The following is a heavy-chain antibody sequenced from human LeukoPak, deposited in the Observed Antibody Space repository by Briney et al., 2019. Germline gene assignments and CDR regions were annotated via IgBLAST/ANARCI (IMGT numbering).Heavy chain of an antibody. J-gene: IGHJ4*02. D-gene: IGHD6-19*01. Sequence: GGSLRLSCAASGFTFSSYGMHWVRQAPGKGLEWVAVISYDGSNKYYADSVKGRFTISRDNSKNTLYLQMNSLRAEDTAVYYCAKDPVPGIAVAVPPDYWGQGTLVTVSS. CDR2: ISYDGSNK. CDR3: AKDPVPGIAVAVPPDY. V-gene: IGHV3-30*18. CDR1: GFTFSSYG.